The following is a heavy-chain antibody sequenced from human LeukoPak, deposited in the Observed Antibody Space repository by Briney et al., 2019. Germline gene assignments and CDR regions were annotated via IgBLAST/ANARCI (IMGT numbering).Heavy chain of an antibody. CDR2: IYSGGST. D-gene: IGHD6-19*01. CDR1: GLTVSSNY. CDR3: ARVKQWLVHDAFDI. V-gene: IGHV3-53*01. J-gene: IGHJ3*02. Sequence: PGGSLRLSCAASGLTVSSNYMSWVRQAPGKGLEWVSVIYSGGSTYYADSVKGRFTISRDNSKNTLYLQMNSLRAEDTAVYYCARVKQWLVHDAFDIWGQGTMVTVSS.